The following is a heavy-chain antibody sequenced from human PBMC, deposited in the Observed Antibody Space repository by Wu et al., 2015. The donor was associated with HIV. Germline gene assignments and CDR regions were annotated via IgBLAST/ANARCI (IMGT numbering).Heavy chain of an antibody. CDR3: VTSVTDISY. CDR1: GYSFTDYS. D-gene: IGHD2-21*02. V-gene: IGHV1-2*02. Sequence: QVHLVQSGAEVKKPGASVKVSCKASGYSFTDYSMHWVRQAPGQGLEWMGWINPRSGGTNYAQKFQGRVTMTTDTSISTAFMDLRRLRSDDTAVFYCVTSVTDISYWGQGTLVTVSS. CDR2: INPRSGGT. J-gene: IGHJ4*02.